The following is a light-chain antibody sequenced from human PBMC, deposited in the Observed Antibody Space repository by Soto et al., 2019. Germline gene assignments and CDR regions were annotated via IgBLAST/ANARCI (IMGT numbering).Light chain of an antibody. CDR1: QSVSSSY. V-gene: IGKV3-20*01. CDR3: QQYGSSPA. Sequence: EIVLTQSPGTLSLSPGERATLSCRASQSVSSSYLAWYQQKPGQAPRLLIYGASSRATGIPDRCSGSGSGTDFTLTISRLEPEDFAGYYCQQYGSSPAFGGGNKVEIK. J-gene: IGKJ4*01. CDR2: GAS.